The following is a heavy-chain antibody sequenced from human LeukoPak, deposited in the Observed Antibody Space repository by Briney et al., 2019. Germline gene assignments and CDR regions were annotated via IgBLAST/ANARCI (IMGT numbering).Heavy chain of an antibody. CDR1: GYSISSGYY. J-gene: IGHJ3*02. CDR3: ARDSGGYDDDAFDI. Sequence: SETLSLTCTVSGYSISSGYYWGWIRQPPGKRLEWIGSIYHSGSTYYNPSLKSRVPISVDTSKNQFSLKLSSVTAADTAVYYCARDSGGYDDDAFDIWGQGTMVTVSS. D-gene: IGHD5-12*01. CDR2: IYHSGST. V-gene: IGHV4-38-2*02.